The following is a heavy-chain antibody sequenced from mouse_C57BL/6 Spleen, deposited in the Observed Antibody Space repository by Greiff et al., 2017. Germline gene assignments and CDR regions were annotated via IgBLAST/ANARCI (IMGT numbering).Heavy chain of an antibody. CDR3: ARGVITTGDGYFDY. D-gene: IGHD1-1*01. CDR1: GYTFTSYW. Sequence: VQLQQPGAELVKPGASVKLSCTASGYTFTSYWMHWVKQRPGQGLEWIGMIHPNSGSTNYTETFKSTATLTVDKSSSTAYMQLSSLTSEDSAVYYCARGVITTGDGYFDYWGQGTTLTVSS. CDR2: IHPNSGST. J-gene: IGHJ2*01. V-gene: IGHV1-64*01.